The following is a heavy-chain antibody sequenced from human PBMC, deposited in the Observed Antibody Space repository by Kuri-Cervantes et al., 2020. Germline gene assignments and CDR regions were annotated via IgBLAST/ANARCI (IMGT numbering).Heavy chain of an antibody. Sequence: ASVKVSCKASGYTFTSYGISWVRQAPGQGLEWMGWISAYNGNTNYAQKLQGRVTMTTDTSTSTAYMELRSLRSDDTAVYYCAKVASTYYYDSSGYGTLDYWGQGTLVTVSS. V-gene: IGHV1-18*01. J-gene: IGHJ4*02. CDR1: GYTFTSYG. CDR3: AKVASTYYYDSSGYGTLDY. CDR2: ISAYNGNT. D-gene: IGHD3-22*01.